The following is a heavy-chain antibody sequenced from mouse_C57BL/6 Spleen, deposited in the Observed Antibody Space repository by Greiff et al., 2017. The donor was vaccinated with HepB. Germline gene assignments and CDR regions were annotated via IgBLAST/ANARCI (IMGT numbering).Heavy chain of an antibody. V-gene: IGHV5-17*01. CDR1: GFTFSDYG. CDR3: AKPSYYYGSSSWSAT. D-gene: IGHD1-1*01. Sequence: DVHLVESGGGLVKPGGSLKLSCAASGFTFSDYGMHWVRQAPEKGLEWVAYISSGSSTIYYADTVKGRFTISRDNAKSTLFLQMTSLRSEDTAMYYCAKPSYYYGSSSWSATWGQGARVTVSA. J-gene: IGHJ3*01. CDR2: ISSGSSTI.